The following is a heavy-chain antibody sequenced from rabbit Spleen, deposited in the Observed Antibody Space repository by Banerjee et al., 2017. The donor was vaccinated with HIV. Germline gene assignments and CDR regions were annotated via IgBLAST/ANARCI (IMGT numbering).Heavy chain of an antibody. D-gene: IGHD1-1*01. Sequence: QSLEESGGDLVKPGAPLTLTCTASGFSFSSSHYMCWVRQAPGKGLEWIACIDSGSSGRTYYASWAKGRFTISKTSSTTVTLQMTSLTAADTATYFCARRNVDNGGYMFEFWGLGTLVTVS. V-gene: IGHV1S40*01. CDR3: ARRNVDNGGYMFEF. CDR1: GFSFSSSHY. J-gene: IGHJ4*02. CDR2: IDSGSSGRT.